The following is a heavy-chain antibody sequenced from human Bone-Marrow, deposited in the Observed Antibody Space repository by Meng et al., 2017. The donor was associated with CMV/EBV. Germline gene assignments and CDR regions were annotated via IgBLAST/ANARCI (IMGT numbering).Heavy chain of an antibody. CDR3: ASLQSAFDY. Sequence: GESLKISCQASGYSFTSYWIGWVRQLPGKGLEWMGIIYPGDSDTRYSPSFQGQVTISADRSISTAYLQWSSLKASDTAMYYCASLQSAFDYWGQGTMVTVSS. CDR1: GYSFTSYW. D-gene: IGHD4-11*01. CDR2: IYPGDSDT. V-gene: IGHV5-51*01. J-gene: IGHJ4*02.